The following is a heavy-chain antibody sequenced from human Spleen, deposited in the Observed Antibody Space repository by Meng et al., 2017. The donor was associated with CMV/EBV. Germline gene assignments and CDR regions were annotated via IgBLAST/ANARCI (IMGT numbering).Heavy chain of an antibody. CDR1: GYPFTNKG. CDR2: MNPNNGNS. V-gene: IGHV1-8*01. J-gene: IGHJ1*01. D-gene: IGHD6-13*01. CDR3: AREGQQGGAFHY. Sequence: CKASGYPFTNKGIDWVRQAHGQGLEWMGWMNPNNGNSGYVQRFQSRVTMTTNTSISTAYMELSSLGYEDTAVYYCAREGQQGGAFHYWGQGTLVTVSS.